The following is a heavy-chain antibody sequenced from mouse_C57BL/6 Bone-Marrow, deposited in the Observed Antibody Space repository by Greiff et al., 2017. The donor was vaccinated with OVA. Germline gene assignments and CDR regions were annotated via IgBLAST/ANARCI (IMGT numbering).Heavy chain of an antibody. D-gene: IGHD1-1*02. Sequence: EVKVVESGGGLVKPGGSLKLSCAASGFTFSSYAMSWVRQTPEKRLAWVATISDGGSYTYYPDNVKGRFTISRDNAKNNLYLQMSHLKSEDTAMYYCARGGWYWYFDVWGTGTTVTVSS. CDR2: ISDGGSYT. V-gene: IGHV5-4*03. CDR1: GFTFSSYA. J-gene: IGHJ1*03. CDR3: ARGGWYWYFDV.